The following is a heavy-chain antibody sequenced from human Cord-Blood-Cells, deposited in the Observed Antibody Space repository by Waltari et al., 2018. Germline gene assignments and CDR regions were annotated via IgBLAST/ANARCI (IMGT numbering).Heavy chain of an antibody. CDR2: FDPEDGET. CDR1: GYTLTELS. CDR3: ATASDDFWSGYYWFDP. V-gene: IGHV1-24*01. D-gene: IGHD3-3*01. Sequence: QVKLVQSGAEVKKPGASVTVSCKVSGYTLTELSMLWVRQAPGKGLEWMGGFDPEDGETIYAQKFQGRVTMTEDTSTDTAYMELSSLRSEDTAVYYCATASDDFWSGYYWFDPWGQGTLVTVSS. J-gene: IGHJ5*02.